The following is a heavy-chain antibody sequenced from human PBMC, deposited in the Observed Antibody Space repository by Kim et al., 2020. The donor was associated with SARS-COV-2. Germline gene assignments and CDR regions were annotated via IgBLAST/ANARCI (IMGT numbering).Heavy chain of an antibody. CDR1: GFTFSSYS. J-gene: IGHJ4*02. V-gene: IGHV3-48*02. CDR3: ARGSYCGGDCYSEYYFDY. CDR2: ISSSSSTI. Sequence: GGSLRLSCAASGFTFSSYSMNWVRQAPGKGLEWVSYISSSSSTIYYADSVKGRFTISRDNAKNSLYLQMNSLRDEDTAVYYCARGSYCGGDCYSEYYFDYWGQGTLVTVSS. D-gene: IGHD2-21*02.